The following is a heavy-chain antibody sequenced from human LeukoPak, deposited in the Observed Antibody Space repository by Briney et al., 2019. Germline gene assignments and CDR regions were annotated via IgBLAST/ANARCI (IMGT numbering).Heavy chain of an antibody. J-gene: IGHJ4*02. CDR2: ISWNSGSI. V-gene: IGHV3-9*01. CDR1: GFTFDDYA. D-gene: IGHD6-19*01. CDR3: ARDRQYSSGWYPYFDY. Sequence: PGRSLRLSCAASGFTFDDYAMHWVRQAPGKGLEWVSGISWNSGSIGYADSVKGRSTISRDNSKNTLYLQMNSLRAEDTAVYYCARDRQYSSGWYPYFDYWGQGTLVTVSS.